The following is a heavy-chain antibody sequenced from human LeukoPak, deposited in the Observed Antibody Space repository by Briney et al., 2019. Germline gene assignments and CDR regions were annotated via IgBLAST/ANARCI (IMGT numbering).Heavy chain of an antibody. CDR3: ATPAAGTEYYFDY. Sequence: GRSMRLSCAASGFTFDDYAMHWVRQAPGKGLEWVSGISWNSGSISYADSVKGRFTISRDNAKNSLYLQMNRLRAEDTALYYCATPAAGTEYYFDYWGQGTLVTVSS. CDR2: ISWNSGSI. J-gene: IGHJ4*02. V-gene: IGHV3-9*01. D-gene: IGHD6-13*01. CDR1: GFTFDDYA.